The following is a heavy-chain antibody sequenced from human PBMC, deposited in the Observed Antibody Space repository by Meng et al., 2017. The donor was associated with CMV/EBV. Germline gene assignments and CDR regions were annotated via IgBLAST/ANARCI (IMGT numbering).Heavy chain of an antibody. CDR1: GFTFSSYG. V-gene: IGHV3-30*02. Sequence: GSLKISCAASGFTFSSYGMHWVRQAPGKGLEWVAFIRYDGSNKYYADSVKGRFTISRDNSKNTLYLQMNSLRAEDTAVYYCATYCSSTSCYPKQFDYWGQGTLVTVSS. CDR2: IRYDGSNK. CDR3: ATYCSSTSCYPKQFDY. D-gene: IGHD2-2*01. J-gene: IGHJ4*02.